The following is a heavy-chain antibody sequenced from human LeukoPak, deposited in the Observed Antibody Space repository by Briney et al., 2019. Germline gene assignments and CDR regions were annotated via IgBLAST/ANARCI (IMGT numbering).Heavy chain of an antibody. CDR1: GGSISSYY. J-gene: IGHJ5*02. CDR2: IYYSGST. V-gene: IGHV4-59*12. Sequence: SETLSLTCTVSGGSISSYYWSWIRQPPGKGLEWVGYIYYSGSTNYNPSLKSRVTISVDTSKNQFSLKLSSGTAADTAVYYCARARMVRGVTWFDPWGQGTLVTVSS. D-gene: IGHD3-10*01. CDR3: ARARMVRGVTWFDP.